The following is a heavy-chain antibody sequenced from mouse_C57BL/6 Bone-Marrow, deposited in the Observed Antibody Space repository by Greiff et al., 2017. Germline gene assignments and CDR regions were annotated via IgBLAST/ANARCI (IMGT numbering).Heavy chain of an antibody. J-gene: IGHJ3*01. CDR1: GYTFTDYY. CDR2: INPNNGGT. D-gene: IGHD1-1*01. V-gene: IGHV1-26*01. CDR3: ARERNYYGSSPFAY. Sequence: EVQLQQSGPELVKPGASVKISCKASGYTFTDYYMNWVKQSHGKSLEWIGDINPNNGGTSYNQKFKGKATLTVDTSSSTAYMELSSLTSEDSAVYYCARERNYYGSSPFAYWGQGTLVTVSA.